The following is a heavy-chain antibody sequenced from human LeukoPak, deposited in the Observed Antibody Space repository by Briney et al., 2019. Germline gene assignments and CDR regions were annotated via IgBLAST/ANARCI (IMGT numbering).Heavy chain of an antibody. J-gene: IGHJ4*02. CDR1: GGSISSGGYS. D-gene: IGHD1-26*01. V-gene: IGHV4-30-2*01. CDR2: IYHSGST. CDR3: ARGVGATAIDC. Sequence: SQTLSLTCAVSGGSISSGGYSWSWIRQPPGKGLEWIGYIYHSGSTYYNPSLKSRVTISVDKSKNQFSLQLNSVTAADTAVYYCARGVGATAIDCWGQGILVTVSS.